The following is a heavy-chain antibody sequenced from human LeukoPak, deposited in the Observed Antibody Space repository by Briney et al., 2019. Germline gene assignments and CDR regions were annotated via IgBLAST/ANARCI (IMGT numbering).Heavy chain of an antibody. CDR3: TTFYYYGSGSYLGY. CDR1: GFTFSSYA. D-gene: IGHD3-10*01. Sequence: PGGSLRLSCAASGFTFSSYAMSWVRQAPGKGLEWVSAISGSGGSTYYADSVKGRFTISRDNSKNTLYLQMNSLKTEDTAVYYCTTFYYYGSGSYLGYWGQGTLVTVSS. CDR2: ISGSGGST. J-gene: IGHJ4*02. V-gene: IGHV3-23*01.